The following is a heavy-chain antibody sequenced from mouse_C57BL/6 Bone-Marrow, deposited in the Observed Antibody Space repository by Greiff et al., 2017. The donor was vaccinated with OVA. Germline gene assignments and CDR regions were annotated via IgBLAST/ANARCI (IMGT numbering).Heavy chain of an antibody. CDR3: ARPGYAWFAY. CDR2: ISSGSSTI. CDR1: GFTFSDYG. V-gene: IGHV5-17*01. D-gene: IGHD2-2*01. J-gene: IGHJ3*01. Sequence: EVQLVESGGGLVKPGGSLKLSCAASGFTFSDYGMHWVRQAPEQGLEWVAYISSGSSTIYYADTVKGRFTISRDNAKNTLFLQMTSLRSEDTAVYYCARPGYAWFAYWGQGTLVTVSA.